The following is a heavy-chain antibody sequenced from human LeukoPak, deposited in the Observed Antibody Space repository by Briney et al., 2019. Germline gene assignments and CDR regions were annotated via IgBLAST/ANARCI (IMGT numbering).Heavy chain of an antibody. D-gene: IGHD3-10*01. J-gene: IGHJ6*02. V-gene: IGHV1-2*02. CDR1: GYTFTGYY. Sequence: ASVKVSCKASGYTFTGYYMHWVRQAPGQGLEWMGWINPNSGGTNYVQKFQGRVTMTRDTSTSTAYMELSRLRSDDTAIYYCAKVIVASGSPYYGMDVWGQGTTVNVSS. CDR3: AKVIVASGSPYYGMDV. CDR2: INPNSGGT.